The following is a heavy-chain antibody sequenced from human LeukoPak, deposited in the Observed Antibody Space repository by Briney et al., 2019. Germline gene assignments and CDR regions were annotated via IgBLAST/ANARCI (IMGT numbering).Heavy chain of an antibody. Sequence: HGESLKISCKGSGYSFSSYWIGWGRQMPGKGLEWMGLINAADSDTRYSPSFQGQVIISVDKSISTAYLQWGNLKASDTAIYYCARHNPLRSGCDHWGQGTLVTVSS. D-gene: IGHD5-12*01. J-gene: IGHJ5*02. CDR3: ARHNPLRSGCDH. CDR2: INAADSDT. CDR1: GYSFSSYW. V-gene: IGHV5-51*01.